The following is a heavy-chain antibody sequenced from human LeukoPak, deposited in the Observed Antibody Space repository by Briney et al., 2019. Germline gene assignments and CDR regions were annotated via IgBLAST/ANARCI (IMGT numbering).Heavy chain of an antibody. CDR3: AKTIASLGSGARYFDP. Sequence: GESLKISCKASGYSFTNYWIAWVRQKPGKGLEWMRTMHPGESEINYSPSFEGQVTISADTSISTAYLEWYSLKASDSAIYYCAKTIASLGSGARYFDPWGQGTMITVSS. J-gene: IGHJ5*02. CDR1: GYSFTNYW. V-gene: IGHV5-51*01. CDR2: MHPGESEI. D-gene: IGHD5/OR15-5a*01.